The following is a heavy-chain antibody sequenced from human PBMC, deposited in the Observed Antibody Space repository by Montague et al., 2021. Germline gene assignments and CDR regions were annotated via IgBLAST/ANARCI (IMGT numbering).Heavy chain of an antibody. CDR3: ARGHGYDSSWFY. Sequence: SHTLSLTCSVSGDSITGYYWSWIRLPPGKGLEWIGYVYSSGSTSYNPSLKSRVIISVESAKNQISLTLNSATAADTAVYYCARGHGYDSSWFYWGQGTLIFVSA. CDR1: GDSITGYY. D-gene: IGHD6-13*01. CDR2: VYSSGST. V-gene: IGHV4-59*12. J-gene: IGHJ4*02.